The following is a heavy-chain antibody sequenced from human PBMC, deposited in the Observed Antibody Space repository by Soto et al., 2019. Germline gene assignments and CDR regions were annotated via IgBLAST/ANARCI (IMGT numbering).Heavy chain of an antibody. CDR1: GGSISSGGYS. J-gene: IGHJ4*02. CDR2: IYHSGST. Sequence: QLQLQAYGSGLVKPSQTLSLTCAVSGGSISSGGYSWSWIRQPPGKGLEWIGYIYHSGSTYYNPSLKSRVTISVDRSKNQFSLKLSSVTAADTAVYYCAAGGGLPRYYWGQGTLVTVSS. D-gene: IGHD5-12*01. V-gene: IGHV4-30-2*01. CDR3: AAGGGLPRYY.